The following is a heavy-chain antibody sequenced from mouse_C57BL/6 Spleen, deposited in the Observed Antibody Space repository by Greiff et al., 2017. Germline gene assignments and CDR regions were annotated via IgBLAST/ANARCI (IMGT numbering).Heavy chain of an antibody. CDR1: GYTFTDYY. D-gene: IGHD2-4*01. CDR3: ARLCMDDYDEDY. J-gene: IGHJ2*01. Sequence: QVQLKQSGAELVRPGASVKLSCKASGYTFTDYYINWVKQRPGQGLEWIARIYPGSGNTYYNEKFKGKATLPAEKSSSTAYMQLSSLTSEDSAVYFCARLCMDDYDEDYWGQGTTLTVSS. CDR2: IYPGSGNT. V-gene: IGHV1-76*01.